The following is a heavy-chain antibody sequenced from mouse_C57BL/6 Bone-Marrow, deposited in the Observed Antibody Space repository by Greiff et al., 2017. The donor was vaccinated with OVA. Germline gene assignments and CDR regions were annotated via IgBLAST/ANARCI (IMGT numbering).Heavy chain of an antibody. J-gene: IGHJ1*03. V-gene: IGHV7-1*01. CDR2: SRNKANDYTT. CDR1: GFTFSDFY. CDR3: ARDDYYWYFDV. Sequence: EVQVVESGGGLVQSGRSLRLSCATSGFTFSDFYMEWVRQAPGKGLEWSAASRNKANDYTTEYSASVKGRFIVSRDTSQSILYLQMNALRAEDTAIYYCARDDYYWYFDVWGTGTTVTVSS.